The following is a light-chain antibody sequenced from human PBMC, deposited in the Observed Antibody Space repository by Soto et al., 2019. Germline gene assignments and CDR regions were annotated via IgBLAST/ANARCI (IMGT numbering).Light chain of an antibody. CDR1: QRVSSSY. V-gene: IGKV3-20*01. CDR3: QQYGSSPLT. CDR2: GAS. J-gene: IGKJ4*01. Sequence: EIVLTQSPGTLSLSPGERATLSCRASQRVSSSYLAWYQQRPGRAPRLLIYGASSRATGIPDRFSGSGSGTDFTITISRLEPEDFAVYYCQQYGSSPLTFGGGTKVEI.